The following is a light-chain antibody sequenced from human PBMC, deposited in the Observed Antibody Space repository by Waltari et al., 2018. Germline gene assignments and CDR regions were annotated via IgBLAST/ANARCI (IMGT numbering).Light chain of an antibody. Sequence: QSALTQPRSVSGSPGQSVTISCTGTSSDVGGYNYVSWYQQQPGKVPKLRIYEVTNRPPGAPDRSSGPKSGTTASLTISGLQAEDEADYYCCSYAGGYTLGVFGGGTKLTVL. CDR1: SSDVGGYNY. CDR3: CSYAGGYTLGV. V-gene: IGLV2-11*01. CDR2: EVT. J-gene: IGLJ2*01.